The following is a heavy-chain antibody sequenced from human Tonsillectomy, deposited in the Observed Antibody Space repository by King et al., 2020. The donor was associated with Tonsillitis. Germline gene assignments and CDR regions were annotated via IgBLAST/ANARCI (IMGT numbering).Heavy chain of an antibody. J-gene: IGHJ3*02. D-gene: IGHD2-15*01. CDR1: GFTFTSFA. CDR3: WVVAAPRGAFDI. Sequence: VQLVQSGGGLVQPGGSLRLSCAASGFTFTSFAMTWVRQAPGKGLEWVSAISGSVGSTYYADSLKGRFTTSRDNSKNTLYLQMNSLRAEDTAVYYCWVVAAPRGAFDIWGQGTMVTVSS. CDR2: ISGSVGST. V-gene: IGHV3-23*04.